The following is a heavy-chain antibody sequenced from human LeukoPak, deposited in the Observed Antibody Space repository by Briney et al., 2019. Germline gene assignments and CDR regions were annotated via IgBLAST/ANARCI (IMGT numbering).Heavy chain of an antibody. CDR3: ARLGIYDGNSYGSF. J-gene: IGHJ4*02. D-gene: IGHD5-18*01. V-gene: IGHV1-8*01. CDR2: MNPNSGNT. CDR1: GYTFTSYD. Sequence: GASVKVSCKASGYTFTSYDINWVRQATGQGLEWMGWMNPNSGNTGYAQKFQGRVTMTRDTSISTAYTELSSLTSEDMAVYYCARLGIYDGNSYGSFWGQGTLVTVSS.